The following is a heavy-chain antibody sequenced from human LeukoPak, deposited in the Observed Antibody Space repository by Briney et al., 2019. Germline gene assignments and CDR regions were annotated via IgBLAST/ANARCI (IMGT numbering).Heavy chain of an antibody. CDR2: ISAYNGNT. CDR1: GYTFTSYG. J-gene: IGHJ6*02. CDR3: ARTAWGIVLMVYAHYGMDV. D-gene: IGHD2-8*01. Sequence: ASVKVSCKASGYTFTSYGISWVRQAPGQGLEWMGWISAYNGNTNYAQKLQGRVTMTTDTSTSTAYMELRSLRSDDTAVCYCARTAWGIVLMVYAHYGMDVWGQGTTVTVSS. V-gene: IGHV1-18*01.